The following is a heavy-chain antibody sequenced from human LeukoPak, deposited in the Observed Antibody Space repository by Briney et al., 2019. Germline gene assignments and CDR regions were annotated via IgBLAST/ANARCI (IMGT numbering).Heavy chain of an antibody. Sequence: SETLSLTCTVSGGSISSGGYYWSWIRQHPGKGLEWIAYIYCSGSTYYNPSLKSRVTISVDTSKNQFSLKLSSVTAADTAVYYCARLIVVVPAAMRDGMDVWGKGTTVTVSS. CDR3: ARLIVVVPAAMRDGMDV. D-gene: IGHD2-2*01. V-gene: IGHV4-31*03. J-gene: IGHJ6*04. CDR2: IYCSGST. CDR1: GGSISSGGYY.